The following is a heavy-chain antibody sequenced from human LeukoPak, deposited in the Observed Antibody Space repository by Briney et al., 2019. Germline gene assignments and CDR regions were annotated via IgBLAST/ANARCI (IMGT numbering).Heavy chain of an antibody. CDR1: GFTFSSYS. CDR3: ARASYDFWSGPNEGFDY. Sequence: GGSLRLSCAASGFTFSSYSMNWVRQAPGKGLEWVSSIGSSSSYIYYADSVKGRFTISRDNAKNSLYLQMNSLRAEDTAVYYCARASYDFWSGPNEGFDYWGQGTLVTVSS. D-gene: IGHD3-3*01. J-gene: IGHJ4*02. CDR2: IGSSSSYI. V-gene: IGHV3-21*01.